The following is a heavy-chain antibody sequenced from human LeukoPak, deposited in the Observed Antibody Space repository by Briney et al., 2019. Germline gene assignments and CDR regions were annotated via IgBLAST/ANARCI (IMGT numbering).Heavy chain of an antibody. J-gene: IGHJ4*02. V-gene: IGHV4-31*03. CDR2: IYYSGST. CDR1: GGSISSGGYY. Sequence: SETLSLTCTVSGGSISSGGYYWSWIRQHPGKGLEWNGYIYYSGSTYYNPSLKSRVTISVDTSKNQFSLKLSSVTAADTAVYYCARGYTAMATDWGQGTLVTVSS. CDR3: ARGYTAMATD. D-gene: IGHD5-18*01.